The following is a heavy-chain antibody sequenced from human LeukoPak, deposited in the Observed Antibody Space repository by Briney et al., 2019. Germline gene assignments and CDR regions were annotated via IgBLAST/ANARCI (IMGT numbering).Heavy chain of an antibody. D-gene: IGHD2-2*02. J-gene: IGHJ3*02. CDR2: FDPEDGET. V-gene: IGHV1-24*01. CDR1: GYTLTELS. CDR3: ATKGYCSSTSCYMPDAFDI. Sequence: ASVKVSCKVSGYTLTELSMHWVRQAPGKGLEWMGGFDPEDGETIYAQEFQGRVTMTEDTSTDTAYMELSSLRSEDTAVYYCATKGYCSSTSCYMPDAFDIWGQGTMVTVSS.